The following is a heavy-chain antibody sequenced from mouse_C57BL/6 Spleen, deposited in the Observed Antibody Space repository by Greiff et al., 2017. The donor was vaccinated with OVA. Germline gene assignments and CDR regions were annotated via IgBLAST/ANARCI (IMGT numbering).Heavy chain of an antibody. CDR1: GFTFSSYA. V-gene: IGHV5-9-1*02. CDR3: TRDHGNYAWFAY. CDR2: ISSGGDYI. D-gene: IGHD2-1*01. Sequence: EVKLMESGEGLVKPGGSLKLSCAASGFTFSSYAMSWVRQTPEKRLEWVAYISSGGDYIYYADTVKGRFTISRDNARNTLYLQMSSLKSEDTAMYYCTRDHGNYAWFAYWGQGTLVTVSA. J-gene: IGHJ3*01.